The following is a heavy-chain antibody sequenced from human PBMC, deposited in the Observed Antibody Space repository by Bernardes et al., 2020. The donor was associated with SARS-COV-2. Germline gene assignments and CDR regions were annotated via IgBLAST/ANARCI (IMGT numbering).Heavy chain of an antibody. Sequence: GSLRLSCAASGFAFSSHWMTWVRQAPGKGLEWLANIKPDGAEKNYADSMKGRFTISRDNARTSVFLQMERLRAEDTAVYYCARDVGGTDWRFGFDVWGPGTMVHVSS. V-gene: IGHV3-7*01. CDR1: GFAFSSHW. D-gene: IGHD3-9*01. J-gene: IGHJ3*01. CDR3: ARDVGGTDWRFGFDV. CDR2: IKPDGAEK.